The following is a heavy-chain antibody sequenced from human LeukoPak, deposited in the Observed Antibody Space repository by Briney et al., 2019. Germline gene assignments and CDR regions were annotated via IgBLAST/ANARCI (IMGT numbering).Heavy chain of an antibody. J-gene: IGHJ4*02. D-gene: IGHD3-22*01. CDR3: ARLSNYYDSSGYYTDY. V-gene: IGHV3-7*05. CDR2: INPDGSDT. Sequence: SGGSLRLSCAGSAFTFSNSWMSWVRQAPGKGLEWVANINPDGSDTYYVDSVKGRFTISRDNAKNSLYLQMNSLRAEDTAVYYCARLSNYYDSSGYYTDYWGQGTLVTVSS. CDR1: AFTFSNSW.